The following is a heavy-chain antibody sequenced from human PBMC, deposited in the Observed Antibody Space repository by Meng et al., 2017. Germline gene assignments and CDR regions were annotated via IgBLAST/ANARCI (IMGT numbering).Heavy chain of an antibody. V-gene: IGHV4-34*01. D-gene: IGHD5-18*01. CDR3: ASSGYSYGYRFDY. J-gene: IGHJ4*02. Sequence: QVQLPQGGAGLLEPAETLSLSCAVDGGSFSGYYWSWIRQPPGKGLEWIGEINHSGSTNYNLSLKSRVTISVDTSKNQFSLKLSSVTAADTAVYYCASSGYSYGYRFDYWGQGTLVTVSS. CDR2: INHSGST. CDR1: GGSFSGYY.